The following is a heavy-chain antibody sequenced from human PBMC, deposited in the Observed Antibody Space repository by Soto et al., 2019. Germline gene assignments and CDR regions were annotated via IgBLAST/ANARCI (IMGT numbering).Heavy chain of an antibody. Sequence: GPLRLSCAASVFTFSSYAMSWVRQAPGKGLEWVSAISGSGGSTYYADSVKGRSTISRDNSKNTLYLQMNSLRAEDTAVYYCAKDPMDYGDYVGWFDPWGQGTLVTVSS. CDR3: AKDPMDYGDYVGWFDP. CDR2: ISGSGGST. V-gene: IGHV3-23*01. CDR1: VFTFSSYA. D-gene: IGHD4-17*01. J-gene: IGHJ5*02.